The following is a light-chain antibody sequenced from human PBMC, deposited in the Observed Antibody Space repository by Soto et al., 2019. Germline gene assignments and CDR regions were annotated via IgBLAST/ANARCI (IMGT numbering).Light chain of an antibody. CDR1: QGISSW. Sequence: DIQTTQSPSSVSASVGDRVTFTCRASQGISSWLAWYQQKPGKAPKLLIYAASTLQGAVPSRFSGRGSGTDFSLTISSLQPEDFATYYCQQTNIFPYTFGQGTKVDIK. V-gene: IGKV1D-12*01. CDR3: QQTNIFPYT. CDR2: AAS. J-gene: IGKJ2*01.